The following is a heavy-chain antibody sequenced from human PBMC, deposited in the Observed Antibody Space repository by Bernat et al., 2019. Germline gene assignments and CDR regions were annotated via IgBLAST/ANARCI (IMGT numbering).Heavy chain of an antibody. D-gene: IGHD4-17*01. Sequence: QVQLVQSGAEVKKPGASVKVSCKASGYTFTSYAMHWVRQAPGQRLEWMGWINAGNGNTKYSQKFQGRVTITRDTSASTAYMELNSLRAEDTAVYYCARVVDYAPFNGMDVWGQGTTVTVSS. CDR1: GYTFTSYA. CDR3: ARVVDYAPFNGMDV. J-gene: IGHJ6*02. V-gene: IGHV1-3*01. CDR2: INAGNGNT.